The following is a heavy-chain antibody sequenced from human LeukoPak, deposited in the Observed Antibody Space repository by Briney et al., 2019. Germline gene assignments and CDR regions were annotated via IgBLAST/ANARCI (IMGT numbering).Heavy chain of an antibody. CDR2: ISYDGSNK. V-gene: IGHV3-30*03. J-gene: IGHJ4*02. CDR1: GFTFSSYG. CDR3: ARGGPTWIQYYFDF. Sequence: GGSLRLSCAASGFTFSSYGMHWVRQAPGKGLEWVAVISYDGSNKYYADSVKGRFTISRDNAKKSLYLQMNSLRVEDTAVYYCARGGPTWIQYYFDFWGQGILVTVSS. D-gene: IGHD5-18*01.